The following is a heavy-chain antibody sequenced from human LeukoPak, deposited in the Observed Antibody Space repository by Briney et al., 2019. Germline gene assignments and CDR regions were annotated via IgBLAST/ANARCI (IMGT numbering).Heavy chain of an antibody. CDR1: GYTFTSYY. Sequence: ASVKVSCKASGYTFTSYYIHWVRQAPGQGLEWMGIINPSGGSTSYAQKFQGRVTMTRDMSTSTAYMELSRLTSEDTAVYYCARVVQYNSGYFDYWGQGTLVTVSS. CDR2: INPSGGST. CDR3: ARVVQYNSGYFDY. V-gene: IGHV1-46*01. J-gene: IGHJ4*02. D-gene: IGHD6-19*01.